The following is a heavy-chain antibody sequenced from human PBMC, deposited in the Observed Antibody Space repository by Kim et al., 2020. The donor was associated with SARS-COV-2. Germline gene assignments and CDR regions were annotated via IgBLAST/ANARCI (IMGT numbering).Heavy chain of an antibody. V-gene: IGHV4-4*02. D-gene: IGHD2-2*01. J-gene: IGHJ4*02. CDR1: GGSISSSNW. CDR3: ARLYCSSTSCHGWLDYFDY. Sequence: SETLSLTCAVSGGSISSSNWWSWVRQPPGKGLEWIGEIYHSGSTNYNPSLKSRVTISVDKSKNQFSLKLSSVTAADTAVYYCARLYCSSTSCHGWLDYFDYWGQGTLVTVSS. CDR2: IYHSGST.